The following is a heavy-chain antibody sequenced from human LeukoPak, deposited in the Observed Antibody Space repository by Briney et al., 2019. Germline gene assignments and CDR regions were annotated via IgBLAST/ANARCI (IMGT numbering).Heavy chain of an antibody. J-gene: IGHJ4*02. CDR2: IYYSGST. Sequence: SSETLSLTCTVSGGSISSSSYYWGWIRQPPGKGLEWIGSIYYSGSTYYNPSLKSRVTISVDTSKNQFSLKLSSVTAADTAVYYCARGGYGDYRVYFDYWGQGTLVTVSS. D-gene: IGHD4-17*01. CDR1: GGSISSSSYY. CDR3: ARGGYGDYRVYFDY. V-gene: IGHV4-39*01.